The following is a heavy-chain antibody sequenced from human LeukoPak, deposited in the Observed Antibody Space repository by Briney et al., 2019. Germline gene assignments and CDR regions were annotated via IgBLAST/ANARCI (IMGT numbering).Heavy chain of an antibody. CDR1: GFTFSSYA. CDR3: ARDGATFSGYDWYYYMDV. V-gene: IGHV3-23*01. CDR2: ISGSGGST. Sequence: GGSLRLSCAASGFTFSSYAMSWVRQAPGKGLEWVSAISGSGGSTYYADSAKGRFTISSDNSKNTLYLQMNSLRVEDTAVYYCARDGATFSGYDWYYYMDVWGKGTTVTVSS. D-gene: IGHD5-12*01. J-gene: IGHJ6*03.